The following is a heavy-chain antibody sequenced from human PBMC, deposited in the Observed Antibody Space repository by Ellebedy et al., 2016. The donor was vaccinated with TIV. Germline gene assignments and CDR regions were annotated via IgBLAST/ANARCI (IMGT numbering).Heavy chain of an antibody. J-gene: IGHJ6*02. CDR3: ARDQVVRGGYHGMDV. CDR1: GGSISSSTSY. CDR2: IYDSGST. Sequence: SETLSLXXTVSGGSISSSTSYWGWIRQPPGKGLEWIGSIYDSGSTYYNPSLKSRVTISVDTSKNQFSLKLSSVTAADTAVYYCARDQVVRGGYHGMDVWGQGTTVTVSS. D-gene: IGHD3-10*01. V-gene: IGHV4-39*02.